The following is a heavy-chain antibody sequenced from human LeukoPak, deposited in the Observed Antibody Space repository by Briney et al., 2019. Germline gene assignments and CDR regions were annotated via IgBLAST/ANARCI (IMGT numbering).Heavy chain of an antibody. D-gene: IGHD2-2*01. Sequence: SETLSLTCAVYGGPLSGYYWSWIRQSPGKGLEWIGEINRGGITKYNPSLKSRVTISLGTSYNQFSLKLTSVTAADTAMYYCARSEDCGSSSCYWFDPWGQGTLDTVS. V-gene: IGHV4-34*01. CDR1: GGPLSGYY. J-gene: IGHJ5*02. CDR2: INRGGIT. CDR3: ARSEDCGSSSCYWFDP.